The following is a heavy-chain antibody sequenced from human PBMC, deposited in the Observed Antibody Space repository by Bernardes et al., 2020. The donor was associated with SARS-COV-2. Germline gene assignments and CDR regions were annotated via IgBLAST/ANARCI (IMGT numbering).Heavy chain of an antibody. CDR2: ISAYNGNT. J-gene: IGHJ4*02. CDR1: GYTFTSYG. Sequence: ASVKVSCKASGYTFTSYGISWVRQAPGQGLEWMGWISAYNGNTNYAQKLQGRVTMTTDTSTSTAYMELRSLRSDDTAVYYCARDLSTYYYDSSGYYSDPYYFDYWGQGTLVTVSS. CDR3: ARDLSTYYYDSSGYYSDPYYFDY. D-gene: IGHD3-22*01. V-gene: IGHV1-18*04.